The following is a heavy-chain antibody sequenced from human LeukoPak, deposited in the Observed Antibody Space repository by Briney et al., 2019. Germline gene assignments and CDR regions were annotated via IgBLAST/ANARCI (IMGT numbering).Heavy chain of an antibody. D-gene: IGHD3-22*01. V-gene: IGHV1-2*02. CDR3: ARDFHSPPTYYYDRTLDAFDI. CDR2: INPNSGGR. J-gene: IGHJ3*02. Sequence: ASVTLSFKCSGYTFTVYYMHWGRQAPGQGLEGMGWINPNSGGRNYSQKVQGRVTMTRDTSISTAYMALSRLRSHDTAVYYCARDFHSPPTYYYDRTLDAFDIWGQGTMVTVSS. CDR1: GYTFTVYY.